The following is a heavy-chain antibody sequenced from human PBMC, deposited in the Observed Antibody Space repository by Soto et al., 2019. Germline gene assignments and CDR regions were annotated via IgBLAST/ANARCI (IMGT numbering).Heavy chain of an antibody. V-gene: IGHV1-69*01. Sequence: QVHLVQSGAEVKKPGSSVTVSCQASGSSFSRRSITWVRQAPGQGHDWMGGITPAFGTTNFAQKCQGRVTITADESTSTAYLELISLRSDYTAVYYCSTSAGLVTYRVFIGPIDYWGQGTLVTVSS. CDR2: ITPAFGTT. J-gene: IGHJ4*01. D-gene: IGHD2-21*02. CDR1: GSSFSRRS. CDR3: STSAGLVTYRVFIGPIDY.